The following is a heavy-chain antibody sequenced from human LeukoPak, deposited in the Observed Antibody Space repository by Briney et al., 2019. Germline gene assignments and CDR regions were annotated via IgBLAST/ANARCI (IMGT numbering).Heavy chain of an antibody. CDR1: GFTFGDYA. CDR2: IRSKAYGGTT. V-gene: IGHV3-49*04. J-gene: IGHJ1*01. Sequence: GGSLRLSCTASGFTFGDYAMSWVRQAPGKGLEWVGFIRSKAYGGTTEYAASVKGRFTISRDDSRSIAYLQMNSLKTEDTAVYYCTREVDFQHWGQGTLVTVSS. CDR3: TREVDFQH. D-gene: IGHD2-2*01.